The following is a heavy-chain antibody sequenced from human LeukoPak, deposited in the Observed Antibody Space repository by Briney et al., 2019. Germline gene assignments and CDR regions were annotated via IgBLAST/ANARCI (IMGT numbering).Heavy chain of an antibody. J-gene: IGHJ4*02. Sequence: ASVKVSCKASGYTFTGYYMHWVRQAPGQGLEWMGWINPNSGGTNYAQKFQGRVTMTRDTSISTAYMELSRLRPDDTAVYYCARESSTGVAWGYWGQGTLVTVSS. CDR3: ARESSTGVAWGY. V-gene: IGHV1-2*02. CDR2: INPNSGGT. CDR1: GYTFTGYY. D-gene: IGHD2-2*01.